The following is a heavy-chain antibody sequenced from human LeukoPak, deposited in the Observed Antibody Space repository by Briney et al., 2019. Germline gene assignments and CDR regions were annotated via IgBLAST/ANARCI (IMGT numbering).Heavy chain of an antibody. V-gene: IGHV4-39*01. Sequence: SETLSLTCSVSGGSISSSSHYWGWIRQPPGKGLEWIGSVYYSGSTYYNPSLKSRVTISVDTSKNQFSLKLSSVTAADTAVYFCANLDYYGMDVWGQGTTVTVSS. CDR1: GGSISSSSHY. J-gene: IGHJ6*02. CDR2: VYYSGST. CDR3: ANLDYYGMDV. D-gene: IGHD1-1*01.